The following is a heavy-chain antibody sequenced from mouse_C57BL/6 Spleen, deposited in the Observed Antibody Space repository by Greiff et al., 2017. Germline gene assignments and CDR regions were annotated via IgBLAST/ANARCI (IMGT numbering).Heavy chain of an antibody. CDR2: ISSGSSTI. Sequence: EVQRVESGGGLVKPGGSLKLSCAASGFTFSDYGMHWVRQAPEKGLEWVAYISSGSSTIYYADTVKGRFTISRDHAKNTLFLQMTSLRSEDTAMYYCARTTGSHFDDWGQGTTLTVSS. D-gene: IGHD1-1*01. J-gene: IGHJ2*01. CDR3: ARTTGSHFDD. CDR1: GFTFSDYG. V-gene: IGHV5-17*01.